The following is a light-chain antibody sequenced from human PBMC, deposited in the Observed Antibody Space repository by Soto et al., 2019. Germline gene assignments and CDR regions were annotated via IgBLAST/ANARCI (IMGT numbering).Light chain of an antibody. V-gene: IGKV3-20*01. CDR3: QQYGSSPWT. Sequence: EIVLTQSPGTLSLSPGGRATLSCRPSQSVSSSYLAWYQQKPGQAPRIXSYGASSRATGIPDRFSGSGSGTDFTLTISRLEPEDFAVYYCQQYGSSPWTFGQGTKVDIK. CDR1: QSVSSSY. J-gene: IGKJ1*01. CDR2: GAS.